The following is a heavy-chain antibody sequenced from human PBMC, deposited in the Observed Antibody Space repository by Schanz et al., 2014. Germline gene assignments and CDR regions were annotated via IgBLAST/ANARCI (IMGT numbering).Heavy chain of an antibody. Sequence: QVQLVESGGYLVQPGGSLRLSCSASGFTFSSYAMHWVRQAPGKGLEWVALISNDGSIKYYADSVKGRFTISRDNSKNTLYLQMNSLRAEDTAVYYCAKDLLYGAPMPLNHLDYWGQGTLVTVSS. D-gene: IGHD2-2*01. CDR2: ISNDGSIK. V-gene: IGHV3-30-3*01. CDR3: AKDLLYGAPMPLNHLDY. CDR1: GFTFSSYA. J-gene: IGHJ4*02.